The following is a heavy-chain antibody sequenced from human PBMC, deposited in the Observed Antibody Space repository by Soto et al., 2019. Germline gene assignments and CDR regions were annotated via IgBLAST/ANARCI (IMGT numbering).Heavy chain of an antibody. Sequence: PSETRSLTCTVSGGSISISICDWGWIREPPGKGLEWVGGVCCSGSTYYNPSLKSRGTICVHTSKHQFSLKLSSVTAADTAVYYCARHESLGDDFWSGYYRALDYWGQGTLVT. D-gene: IGHD3-3*01. CDR3: ARHESLGDDFWSGYYRALDY. CDR1: GGSISISICD. CDR2: VCCSGST. V-gene: IGHV4-39*01. J-gene: IGHJ4*02.